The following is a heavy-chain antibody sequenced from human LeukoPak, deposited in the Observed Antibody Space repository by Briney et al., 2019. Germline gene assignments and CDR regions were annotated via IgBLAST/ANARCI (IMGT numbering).Heavy chain of an antibody. CDR3: ARDAIFGVVIINYYYYYGMDV. V-gene: IGHV3-21*01. Sequence: GGSLRLSCAASGFTFSSYSMNWVRQAPGEGLEWVSSISSSSSYIYYADSVKGRFTISRDNAKNSLYLQMNSLRAKDTAVYYCARDAIFGVVIINYYYYYGMDVWGQGTTVIVSS. CDR1: GFTFSSYS. J-gene: IGHJ6*02. CDR2: ISSSSSYI. D-gene: IGHD3-3*02.